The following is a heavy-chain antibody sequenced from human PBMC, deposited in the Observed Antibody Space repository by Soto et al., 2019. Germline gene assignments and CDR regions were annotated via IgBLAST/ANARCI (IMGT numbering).Heavy chain of an antibody. CDR2: IYHDGYT. V-gene: IGHV4-59*01. CDR3: TRDRGRDALDY. CDR1: GGSINNYY. J-gene: IGHJ4*02. D-gene: IGHD2-2*01. Sequence: PSETLSLTCTVSGGSINNYYCSWIRQSPGKGLEWIGYIYHDGYTSYNPSLKSRVTMSVDTSKTQISLRLTSVTAADTAVYYCTRDRGRDALDYWGQGALVPSPQ.